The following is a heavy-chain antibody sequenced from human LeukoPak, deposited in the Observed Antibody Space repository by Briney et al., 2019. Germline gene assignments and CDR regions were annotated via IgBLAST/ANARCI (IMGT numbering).Heavy chain of an antibody. V-gene: IGHV3-74*01. D-gene: IGHD3-22*01. Sequence: GGSLRLSCAASGFTFSSYWMHWVRQAPGKGLVWVSRVNTDGRSTSYADSVKGRFTISRDNAKNTVYLQMNSLRAEDTAVYYCARSPPYYYETRGYYSYWGQGTLVIVSS. J-gene: IGHJ4*02. CDR3: ARSPPYYYETRGYYSY. CDR2: VNTDGRST. CDR1: GFTFSSYW.